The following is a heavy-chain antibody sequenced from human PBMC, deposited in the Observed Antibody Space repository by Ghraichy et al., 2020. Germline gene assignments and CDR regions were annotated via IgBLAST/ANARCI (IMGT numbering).Heavy chain of an antibody. CDR1: GLTFSEYY. Sequence: GGSLRLSCAASGLTFSEYYMSWIRQAPGKGLEWVSYITSSGSAIFYADSVKGRFTISRDNAKNSLYLQMNSLRAEDTAVYYCARTRGSYFDYWGQGTLVTVSS. CDR2: ITSSGSAI. J-gene: IGHJ4*02. V-gene: IGHV3-11*01. D-gene: IGHD5-12*01. CDR3: ARTRGSYFDY.